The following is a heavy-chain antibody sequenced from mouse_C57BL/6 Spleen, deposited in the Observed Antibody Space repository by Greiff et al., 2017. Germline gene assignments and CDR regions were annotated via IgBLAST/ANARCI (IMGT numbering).Heavy chain of an antibody. CDR3: ARESYDYDGDY. CDR2: IYPGSGST. V-gene: IGHV1-55*01. J-gene: IGHJ2*01. D-gene: IGHD2-4*01. CDR1: GYTFTSYW. Sequence: QVQLQQPGAELVKPGASVKMSCKASGYTFTSYWITWVKQRPGQGLEWIGDIYPGSGSTNYNEKFKSKATLTVDTSSSTAYMQLSSLTSEDAAVYYGARESYDYDGDYWGQGTTLTVSS.